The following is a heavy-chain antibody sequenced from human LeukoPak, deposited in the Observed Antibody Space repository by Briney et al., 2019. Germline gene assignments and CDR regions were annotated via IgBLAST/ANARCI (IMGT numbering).Heavy chain of an antibody. CDR3: AREPRPVGYCSGGSCCNENAFDI. V-gene: IGHV1-18*01. J-gene: IGHJ3*02. CDR2: ISAYNGNT. Sequence: ASVKVSCKASGYTFTSYGISWVRQAPGQGLEWMGWISAYNGNTNYAQKLQGRVTMTTDTSTSTAYMELRSLRSDDTAVYYCAREPRPVGYCSGGSCCNENAFDIWGQGTMVTVSS. D-gene: IGHD2-15*01. CDR1: GYTFTSYG.